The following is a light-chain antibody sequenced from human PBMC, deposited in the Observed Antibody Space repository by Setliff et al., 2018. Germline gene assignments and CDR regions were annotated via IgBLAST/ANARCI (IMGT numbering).Light chain of an antibody. J-gene: IGLJ2*01. V-gene: IGLV2-14*03. CDR2: DVV. CDR1: SSDVGGYNY. Sequence: LTQPASVSGSPGQPITISCTGTSSDVGGYNYVSWYQQHPGKAPKVIIYDVVVRPSGVSNRFSGSKSGNTASLTISGLQAEDEADYYCSSYTTISTLVFGGGTKVTVL. CDR3: SSYTTISTLV.